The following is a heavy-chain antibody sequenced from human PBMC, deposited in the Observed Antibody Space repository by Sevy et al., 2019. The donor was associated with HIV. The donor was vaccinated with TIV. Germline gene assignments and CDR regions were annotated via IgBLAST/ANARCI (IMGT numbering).Heavy chain of an antibody. CDR2: IIPIFGTA. CDR3: ASMIDAGVDV. J-gene: IGHJ6*02. Sequence: ASVKVSCKASGGTFSSYAISWERQAPGQGLEWMGGIIPIFGTANYAQKFQGRVTITADESTSTAYMELSSLRSEDTAVYYCASMIDAGVDVWGQGTTVTVSS. CDR1: GGTFSSYA. D-gene: IGHD3-22*01. V-gene: IGHV1-69*13.